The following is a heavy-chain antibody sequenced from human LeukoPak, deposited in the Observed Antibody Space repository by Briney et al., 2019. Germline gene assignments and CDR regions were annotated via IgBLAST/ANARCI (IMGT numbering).Heavy chain of an antibody. CDR3: ATVLRFLEWLLEPRYFDY. Sequence: GGSLRLSCAASGFTFSSYGMHWVRQAPGKGLEWVAFIRYDGSNKYYADSVKGRFTISRDNSKNTLYLQMNSLRAEDTAVYYCATVLRFLEWLLEPRYFDYWGQGTLVTVSS. CDR2: IRYDGSNK. CDR1: GFTFSSYG. V-gene: IGHV3-30*02. D-gene: IGHD3-3*01. J-gene: IGHJ4*02.